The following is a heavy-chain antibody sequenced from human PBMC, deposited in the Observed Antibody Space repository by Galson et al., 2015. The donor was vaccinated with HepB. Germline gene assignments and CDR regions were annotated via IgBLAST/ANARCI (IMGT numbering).Heavy chain of an antibody. J-gene: IGHJ4*02. Sequence: SLRLSCAASGFTFSSYSMNWVRQAPGKGLEWVSSISSSSSYIYYADSVKGRFTISRDNAKNSLYLQMDSLRAEDTAVSYCARGDIGRWYGSGSYYASSGYFDYWGQGTLVTVSS. D-gene: IGHD3-10*01. CDR2: ISSSSSYI. V-gene: IGHV3-21*01. CDR3: ARGDIGRWYGSGSYYASSGYFDY. CDR1: GFTFSSYS.